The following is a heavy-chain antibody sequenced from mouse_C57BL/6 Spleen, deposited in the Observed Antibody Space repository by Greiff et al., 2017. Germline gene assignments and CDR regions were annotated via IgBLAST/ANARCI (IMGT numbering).Heavy chain of an antibody. Sequence: EVQLQQSGPGLVKPSQSLSLTCSVTGYSITSGYYWNWIRQFPGNKLEWMGYISYDGSNNYNPSLKNRISITRDTSKNQFFLKLNSVTTEDTATYYCARGGTWGYFDVWGTGTTVTVSS. CDR2: ISYDGSN. V-gene: IGHV3-6*01. J-gene: IGHJ1*03. D-gene: IGHD3-3*01. CDR1: GYSITSGYY. CDR3: ARGGTWGYFDV.